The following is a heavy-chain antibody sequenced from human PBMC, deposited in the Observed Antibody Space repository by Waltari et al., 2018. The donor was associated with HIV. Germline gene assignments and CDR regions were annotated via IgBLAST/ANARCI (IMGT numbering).Heavy chain of an antibody. Sequence: QVHLQQWGAGLLKPSETLSLTCAIYGGSFSGYYWGWLRQAPEKGLELIGEISHSGSTNYNPSLKTRVTMSLDTSKNQFSLKLSSVTAADTAVYYCARKDDYYDDNRYTLLFDSWGQGTLVTVSS. CDR1: GGSFSGYY. D-gene: IGHD3-16*01. J-gene: IGHJ4*02. CDR2: ISHSGST. V-gene: IGHV4-34*01. CDR3: ARKDDYYDDNRYTLLFDS.